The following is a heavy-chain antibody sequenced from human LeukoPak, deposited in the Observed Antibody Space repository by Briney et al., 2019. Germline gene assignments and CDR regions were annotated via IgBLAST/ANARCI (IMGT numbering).Heavy chain of an antibody. Sequence: GGFLRLSCAASGFTFSSYAMHWVRQAPGKGLEWVAVISYDGSNKYYADSVKGRFTISRDNSKNTLYLQMNSLRAEDTAVYYCARGFIVVPAANGYPWFDPWGQGTLVTVSS. CDR3: ARGFIVVPAANGYPWFDP. D-gene: IGHD2-2*01. CDR2: ISYDGSNK. V-gene: IGHV3-30-3*01. CDR1: GFTFSSYA. J-gene: IGHJ5*02.